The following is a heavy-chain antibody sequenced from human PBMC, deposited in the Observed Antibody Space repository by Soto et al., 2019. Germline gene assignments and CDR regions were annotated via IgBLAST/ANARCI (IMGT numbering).Heavy chain of an antibody. CDR1: GGTFSSYA. V-gene: IGHV1-69*18. D-gene: IGHD4-4*01. CDR3: ARVVMTTVPASYYSGMDV. Sequence: QVQLVQSGAEVKKPGSSVTVSCKASGGTFSSYAISWVRQAPGQGLEWMGRIIPFIGTANYAQMFQGRVTITADESTSTAYMELTSLRSEDTAVYYCARVVMTTVPASYYSGMDVWGQGTTVTVSS. J-gene: IGHJ6*02. CDR2: IIPFIGTA.